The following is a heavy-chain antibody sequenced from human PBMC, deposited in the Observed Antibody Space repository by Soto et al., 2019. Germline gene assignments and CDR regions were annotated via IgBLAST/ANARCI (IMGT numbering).Heavy chain of an antibody. CDR2: IYYSGRT. V-gene: IGHV4-61*01. Sequence: QVQLQESGPGLVKPSETLSLTCTVSGGSVSSDSYYWSWIRQPPGKGLEWIGYIYYSGRTKYNPSLNSRVPKSVDTSTNQHSLKLSSVTAADTAVYYCASDHGWGVVTPTWAYWFDPWGQGTLVTVSS. J-gene: IGHJ5*02. CDR1: GGSVSSDSYY. D-gene: IGHD2-21*02. CDR3: ASDHGWGVVTPTWAYWFDP.